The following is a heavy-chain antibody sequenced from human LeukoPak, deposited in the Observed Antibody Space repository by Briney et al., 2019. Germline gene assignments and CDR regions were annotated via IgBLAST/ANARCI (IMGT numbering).Heavy chain of an antibody. CDR2: ISGSGGST. V-gene: IGHV3-23*01. CDR3: ARVDSSGWYARWFDP. J-gene: IGHJ5*02. CDR1: GFTFSSYA. Sequence: PGGSLRLSCAASGFTFSSYAMSWVRQAPGKGLEWVSAISGSGGSTYYADSVKGRFTISRDNSKNTLYLQMNSLRAEDTAVYYCARVDSSGWYARWFDPWGQGTLVTVSP. D-gene: IGHD6-19*01.